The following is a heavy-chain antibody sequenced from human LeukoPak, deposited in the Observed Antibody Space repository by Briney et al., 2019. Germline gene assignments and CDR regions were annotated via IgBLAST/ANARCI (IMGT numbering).Heavy chain of an antibody. J-gene: IGHJ4*02. V-gene: IGHV3-23*01. D-gene: IGHD2-15*01. CDR2: ISGSGGST. CDR1: GFSFSNYA. CDR3: AKMTGVVVAATPDY. Sequence: GGSLRLSCAASGFSFSNYAMSWVRQAPGKGLEWVSTISGSGGSTYYADSVKGRFTISRDNSKNTLYLQMNSLRAKDTAVYYCAKMTGVVVAATPDYWGQGTLVIVSS.